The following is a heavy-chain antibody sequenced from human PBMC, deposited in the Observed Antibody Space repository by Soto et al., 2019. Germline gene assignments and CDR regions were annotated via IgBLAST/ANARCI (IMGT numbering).Heavy chain of an antibody. Sequence: HPGGSLRLSCAASGLTFSSYAMSWVRQAPGKGLEWVSGISGSGATTDYADSVKGRFTISRDNSGNTLYLQMNSLRAEDTALYYCAKDRDSWLFDAWGQGTLVTVSS. D-gene: IGHD3-22*01. CDR2: ISGSGATT. CDR1: GLTFSSYA. V-gene: IGHV3-23*01. CDR3: AKDRDSWLFDA. J-gene: IGHJ5*02.